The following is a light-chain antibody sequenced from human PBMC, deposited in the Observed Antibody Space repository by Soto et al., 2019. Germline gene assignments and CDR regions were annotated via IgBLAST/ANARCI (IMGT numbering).Light chain of an antibody. CDR1: QGINKW. J-gene: IGKJ4*01. Sequence: DIQMTQSPSSVSASVGDRVTITCRASQGINKWLAWYQQKPGTAPKLLIYSASSLQSGVPSRFSGSGSVTDFTLTISSLQPEDFATYYCQQANTFALTFGGGTKVES. CDR2: SAS. V-gene: IGKV1-12*01. CDR3: QQANTFALT.